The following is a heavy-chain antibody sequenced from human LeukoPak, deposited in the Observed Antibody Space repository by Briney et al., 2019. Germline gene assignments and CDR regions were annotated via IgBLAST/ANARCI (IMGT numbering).Heavy chain of an antibody. CDR1: GFTFSNAW. V-gene: IGHV3-15*01. J-gene: IGHJ4*02. CDR2: IKRRGVTGPT. CDR3: TRGSNSDDSSDFDH. D-gene: IGHD3-22*01. Sequence: GGSLRLSCAASGFTFSNAWMNWVRQAPGKGLEWVGRIKRRGVTGPTEYAAPVKGRFTISRDDSKNTLYLQMSSLKTEDTAVYYCTRGSNSDDSSDFDHWGQGTLVTVPS.